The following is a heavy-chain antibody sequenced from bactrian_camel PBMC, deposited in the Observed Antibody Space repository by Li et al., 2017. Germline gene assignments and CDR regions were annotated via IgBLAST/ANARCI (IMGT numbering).Heavy chain of an antibody. CDR1: GYTFSSHC. D-gene: IGHD5*01. Sequence: HVQLVESGGGSVQAGGSLRLSCAASGYTFSSHCMGWFRQAPGKEREAVARIQTRTGGTSYPASVNGRFTISQDNAKNTLYLYMNNLKPDDTAMYYCAAVAVPPRGTTDVCRTVNFRFWGQGTQVTVS. J-gene: IGHJ4*01. CDR3: AAVAVPPRGTTDVCRTVNFRF. V-gene: IGHV3-3*01. CDR2: IQTRTGGT.